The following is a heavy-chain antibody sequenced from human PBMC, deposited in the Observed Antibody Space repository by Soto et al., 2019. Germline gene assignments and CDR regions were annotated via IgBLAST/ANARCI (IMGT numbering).Heavy chain of an antibody. CDR1: GGSISSGGYY. CDR3: ARGPYYDILTGYYKGLAYYFDY. Sequence: QVQLQESGPGLVKPSQTLSLTCTVSGGSISSGGYYWSWIRQHPGKGLEWIGYIYYSGSTYYNPSLKSRVTISVDTSKNQFSLKLSSVTAADTAVYYCARGPYYDILTGYYKGLAYYFDYWGQGTLVTVSS. D-gene: IGHD3-9*01. CDR2: IYYSGST. J-gene: IGHJ4*02. V-gene: IGHV4-31*03.